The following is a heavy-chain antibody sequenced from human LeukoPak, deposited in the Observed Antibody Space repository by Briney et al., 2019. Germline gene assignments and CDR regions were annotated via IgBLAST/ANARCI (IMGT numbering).Heavy chain of an antibody. Sequence: SGTLSLTCTVSGGSSSSYYWSWIRQPPGKGLEWIGYIYYSGSTNYNPSLKSRVTISVDTSKNQFSLKLSSVTAADTAVYYCARGSTILSDYYMDVWGKGTTVTVSS. V-gene: IGHV4-59*01. CDR3: ARGSTILSDYYMDV. CDR2: IYYSGST. J-gene: IGHJ6*03. D-gene: IGHD3-3*01. CDR1: GGSSSSYY.